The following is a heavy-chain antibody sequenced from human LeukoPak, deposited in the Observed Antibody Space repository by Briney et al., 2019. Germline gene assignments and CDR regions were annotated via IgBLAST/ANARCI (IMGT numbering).Heavy chain of an antibody. CDR1: GITLSNYG. V-gene: IGHV3-23*01. Sequence: GGSLRLSCAVSGITLSNYGMSWVRQAPGKGLEWVAGISGSGGGTNYADSVKGRFTISRDNPKNTLYLQMKSLRAEDTAVYSCAKRGVVIRVILVGFHKEAYYFDSWGQGALVTVSS. J-gene: IGHJ4*02. D-gene: IGHD3-22*01. CDR2: ISGSGGGT. CDR3: AKRGVVIRVILVGFHKEAYYFDS.